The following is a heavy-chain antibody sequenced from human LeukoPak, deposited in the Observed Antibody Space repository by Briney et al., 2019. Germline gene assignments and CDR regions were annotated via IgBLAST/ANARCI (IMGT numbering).Heavy chain of an antibody. CDR2: IYYSGST. CDR3: ARDRGSHSSSTYYYYYYMGV. D-gene: IGHD6-6*01. J-gene: IGHJ6*03. CDR1: GGSISSSSYY. Sequence: SETLSLTCTVSGGSISSSSYYWGWIRQPPGKGLEWIGSIYYSGSTYYNPSLKSRVTISVDTSKNQFSLKLSSVTAADTAVYYCARDRGSHSSSTYYYYYYMGVWGKGTTVTVSS. V-gene: IGHV4-39*07.